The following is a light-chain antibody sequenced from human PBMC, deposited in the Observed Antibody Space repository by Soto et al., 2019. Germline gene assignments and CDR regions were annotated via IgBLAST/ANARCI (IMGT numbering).Light chain of an antibody. CDR3: SSYTTSSTQV. V-gene: IGLV2-14*01. J-gene: IGLJ1*01. CDR1: SSDIGGYKH. CDR2: EVS. Sequence: ALTQPASVSGSPGQSITISCTGTSSDIGGYKHVSWYQQHPGKAPKLMIYEVSNRPSGVSNRFSGSKSGNTASLTISGLQAEDEADYYCSSYTTSSTQVFGTGTKVTVL.